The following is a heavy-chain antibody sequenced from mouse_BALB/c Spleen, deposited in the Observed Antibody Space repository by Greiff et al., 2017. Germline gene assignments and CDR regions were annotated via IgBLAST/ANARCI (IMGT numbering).Heavy chain of an antibody. CDR2: ISSGGST. Sequence: EVQVVESGGGLVKPGGSLKLSCAASGFTFSSYAMSWVRQTPEKRLEWVASISSGGSTYYPDSVKGRFTISRDNARNILYLQMSSLRSEDTAMYYCARRGMITSPYRYFDVWGAGTTVTVSS. V-gene: IGHV5-6-5*01. J-gene: IGHJ1*01. D-gene: IGHD2-4*01. CDR1: GFTFSSYA. CDR3: ARRGMITSPYRYFDV.